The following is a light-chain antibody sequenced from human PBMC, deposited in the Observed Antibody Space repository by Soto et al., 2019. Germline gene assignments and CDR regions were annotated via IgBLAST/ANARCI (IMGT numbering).Light chain of an antibody. CDR3: SSYTSSSTYVV. V-gene: IGLV2-14*01. J-gene: IGLJ2*01. CDR1: SSDVGGYNS. Sequence: QSALTQPASVSGSPGQSITISCTGTSSDVGGYNSVSWYQQHQGKAPKLMIYDVSDRPSGVSNRFSGSKSGNTASLTISGLQAEDEADYYCSSYTSSSTYVVLGGGTKLTVL. CDR2: DVS.